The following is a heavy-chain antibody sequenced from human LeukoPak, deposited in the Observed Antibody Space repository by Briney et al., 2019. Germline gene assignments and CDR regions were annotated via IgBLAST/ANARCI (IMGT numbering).Heavy chain of an antibody. CDR3: ARVAITMVRGVIISHFDY. CDR1: GGSISSYY. V-gene: IGHV4-59*01. D-gene: IGHD3-10*01. Sequence: SETLSLTCTVSGGSISSYYWSWIRQPPGKGLEWIGYIYYSGSTNYDPSLKSRVTISVDTSKNQFSLKLSSVTSADTAVYYCARVAITMVRGVIISHFDYWGQGTLVTVSS. J-gene: IGHJ4*02. CDR2: IYYSGST.